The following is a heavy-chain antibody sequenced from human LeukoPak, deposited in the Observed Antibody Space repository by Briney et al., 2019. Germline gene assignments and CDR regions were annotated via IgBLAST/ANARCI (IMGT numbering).Heavy chain of an antibody. CDR2: INPNTGGT. V-gene: IGHV1-2*02. J-gene: IGHJ4*02. D-gene: IGHD2-15*01. Sequence: ASVKVSCKTSGYTFTGQYMPWVRQAPGQGLEWMGWINPNTGGTNSAQSFQGRVTMTRDTSISTAYMELSRLRSDDTAVYYCSRGVVDRFDYWGQGTQVTVSS. CDR1: GYTFTGQY. CDR3: SRGVVDRFDY.